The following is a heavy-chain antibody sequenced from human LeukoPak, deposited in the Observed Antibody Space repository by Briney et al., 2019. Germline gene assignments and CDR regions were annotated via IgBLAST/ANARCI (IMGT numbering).Heavy chain of an antibody. CDR3: ATPARFYYGSGSYYKS. Sequence: ASVKVSCKVSGYTLTELSMHWVRQAPGKGLEWMGGFDPEDGETIYAQKFQGRVTMTEDTSTDTAYMELSSLRSEDTAVYYCATPARFYYGSGSYYKSWGQETLVTVSS. V-gene: IGHV1-24*01. D-gene: IGHD3-10*01. CDR2: FDPEDGET. J-gene: IGHJ5*02. CDR1: GYTLTELS.